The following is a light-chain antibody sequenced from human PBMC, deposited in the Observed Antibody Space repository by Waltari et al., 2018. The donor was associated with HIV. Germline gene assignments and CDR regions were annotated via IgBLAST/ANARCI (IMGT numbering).Light chain of an antibody. CDR3: CSYAGTSPYV. CDR1: SSDVGSYNL. J-gene: IGLJ1*01. Sequence: QSALTQPASVSGSPGQSITIPCTGTSSDVGSYNLVSWYQQHPGKAPKLMIYEVTKRPSGVSNRFSASKSGNTASLTISGLQAEDEADYYCCSYAGTSPYVFGTGTQVTVL. V-gene: IGLV2-23*02. CDR2: EVT.